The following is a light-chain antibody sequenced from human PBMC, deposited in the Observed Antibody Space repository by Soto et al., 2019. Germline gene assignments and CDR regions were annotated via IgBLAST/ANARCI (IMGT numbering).Light chain of an antibody. CDR1: QSISVW. J-gene: IGKJ1*01. V-gene: IGKV1-5*03. CDR2: KAS. Sequence: DNEMTQSASTLSTAVGDRVTITCRASQSISVWLAWYQQKAGKAPNLLIYKASRLESGVPSRFSGSGSGTEFTLTISSLQPDDFATYYCQHYNSYSEAFGQGTKV. CDR3: QHYNSYSEA.